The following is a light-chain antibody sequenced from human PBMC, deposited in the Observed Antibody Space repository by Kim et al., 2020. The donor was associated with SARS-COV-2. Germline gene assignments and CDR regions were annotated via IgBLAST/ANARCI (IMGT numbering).Light chain of an antibody. CDR2: DVS. J-gene: IGLJ3*02. CDR1: SSDVGSYNH. CDR3: CSYAGSSTYWL. V-gene: IGLV2-23*02. Sequence: QSALTQPASVSGSPGQSIAISCIGTSSDVGSYNHVSWYQQHPGRAPKVIVYDVSKRPSGVSDRFSGSKSGNTASLTISGLQAEDEADYYCCSYAGSSTYWLFGGGTQLTVL.